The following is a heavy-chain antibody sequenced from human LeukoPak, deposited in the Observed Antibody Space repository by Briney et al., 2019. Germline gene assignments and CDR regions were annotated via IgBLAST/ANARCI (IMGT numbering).Heavy chain of an antibody. CDR1: GGSISNYL. Sequence: SETLSLTCTVSGGSISNYLWSWIRQSPGQGPEWIGYIYSSGTNYNHSLGRRVTISIDTSKNQFSLNLSSVTAADTAVYYCARDKSLRGNWFGNDYWGQGTLVTVSS. J-gene: IGHJ4*02. CDR3: ARDKSLRGNWFGNDY. D-gene: IGHD3-10*01. CDR2: IYSSGT. V-gene: IGHV4-59*01.